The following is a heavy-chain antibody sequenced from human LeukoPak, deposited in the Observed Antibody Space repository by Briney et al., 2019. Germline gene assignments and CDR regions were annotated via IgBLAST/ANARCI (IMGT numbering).Heavy chain of an antibody. CDR1: GYTFTGYY. CDR3: ARDVDIVVVPAAPGSSSWYNWFDP. Sequence: ASVKVSCKASGYTFTGYYMHWVRQAPGQGLEWMGWINPNSGGTNYAQKFQGRATMTRDTSISTAYMELSRLRSDDTAVYYCARDVDIVVVPAAPGSSSWYNWFDPWGQGTLVTVSS. CDR2: INPNSGGT. J-gene: IGHJ5*02. D-gene: IGHD2-2*01. V-gene: IGHV1-2*02.